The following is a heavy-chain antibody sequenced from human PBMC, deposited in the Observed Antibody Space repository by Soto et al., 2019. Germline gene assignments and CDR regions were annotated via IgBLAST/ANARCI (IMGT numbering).Heavy chain of an antibody. V-gene: IGHV1-69*13. D-gene: IGHD3-10*01. CDR1: VGTFSSYA. J-gene: IGHJ5*02. CDR3: ARVHKGYYGSGSYHMALDP. Sequence: ASVKVSCKASVGTFSSYASSWVRQAPGQGLEWMGGIIPIFGTANYAQKFQGRVTITADESTSTAYMELSSLRSEGTAVYYCARVHKGYYGSGSYHMALDPWGQGTLVTVSS. CDR2: IIPIFGTA.